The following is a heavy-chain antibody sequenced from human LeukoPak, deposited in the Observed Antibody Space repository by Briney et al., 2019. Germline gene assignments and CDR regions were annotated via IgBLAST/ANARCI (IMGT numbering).Heavy chain of an antibody. V-gene: IGHV3-74*01. Sequence: GGSLRLSCAASGFTFSDTWMHWVRQAPGEGLVWVSRIRSDGSDTRYAESVKGRFTISRDNAKNTLYLQMNSLRAEDTAVYYCARVKVGATGLDYWGQGTLVTVSS. CDR2: IRSDGSDT. D-gene: IGHD1-26*01. CDR3: ARVKVGATGLDY. J-gene: IGHJ4*02. CDR1: GFTFSDTW.